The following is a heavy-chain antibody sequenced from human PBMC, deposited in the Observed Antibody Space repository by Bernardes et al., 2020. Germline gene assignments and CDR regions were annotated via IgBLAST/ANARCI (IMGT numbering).Heavy chain of an antibody. D-gene: IGHD5-12*01. CDR2: ISGSGGST. CDR3: VDIVATAVFDY. Sequence: GGSLRLSCAASGFTFSSYAMSWVRQAPGKGLEWVSAISGSGGSTYYADSVKCRFTISRDNSKNTLYLQMNSLRAEDTAVYYCVDIVATAVFDYWGQGTLVTVSS. J-gene: IGHJ4*02. CDR1: GFTFSSYA. V-gene: IGHV3-23*01.